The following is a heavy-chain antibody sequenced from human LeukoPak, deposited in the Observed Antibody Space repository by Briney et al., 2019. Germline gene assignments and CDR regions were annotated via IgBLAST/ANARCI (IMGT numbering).Heavy chain of an antibody. D-gene: IGHD3-22*01. Sequence: GASVKVSCKASGYTFTSYGISWVRQAPGQGLEWMGWISAYNGNTNYAQKLQGRVTMTTDTSTGTAYMELRSLRSDDTAVYYCARDTYYYDSSGYPDYWGQGTLVTVSS. CDR2: ISAYNGNT. CDR1: GYTFTSYG. CDR3: ARDTYYYDSSGYPDY. V-gene: IGHV1-18*01. J-gene: IGHJ4*02.